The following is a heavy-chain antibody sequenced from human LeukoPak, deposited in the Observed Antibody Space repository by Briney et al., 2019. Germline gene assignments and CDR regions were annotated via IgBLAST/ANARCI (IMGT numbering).Heavy chain of an antibody. Sequence: PSETLSLTCNVSGGSISSYYWSWIRQSPGKGLEWIGHIFHSGSTNYNPSLKSRVTISVDTSKNQFSLKLSSVTAADTAVYYCARDPLLYGTAFDIWGQGTMVTVSS. CDR1: GGSISSYY. V-gene: IGHV4-59*01. J-gene: IGHJ3*02. CDR2: IFHSGST. CDR3: ARDPLLYGTAFDI. D-gene: IGHD1-26*01.